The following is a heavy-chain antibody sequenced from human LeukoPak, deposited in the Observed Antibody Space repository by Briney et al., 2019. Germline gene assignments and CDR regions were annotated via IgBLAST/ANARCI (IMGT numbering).Heavy chain of an antibody. CDR1: GFTFSSYG. V-gene: IGHV3-30*03. CDR3: ARDKYYGGGDAFDI. J-gene: IGHJ3*02. Sequence: GGSLRLSCAASGFTFSSYGMHWVRQTPGKGLEWVAVISYDGSNKYYADSVKGRFTISRDNSKNTLYLQMNSLRAEDTAVYYCARDKYYGGGDAFDIWGQGTMVTVSS. CDR2: ISYDGSNK. D-gene: IGHD3-10*01.